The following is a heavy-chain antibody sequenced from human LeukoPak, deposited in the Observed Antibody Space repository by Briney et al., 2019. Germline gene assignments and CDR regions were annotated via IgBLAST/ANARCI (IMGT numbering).Heavy chain of an antibody. CDR3: ARWRYDILTGYYPFDY. V-gene: IGHV3-11*01. Sequence: GGSLRLSCAASGFTFSDYYMSWIRQAPGKGLEWVSYISSSGSTIYYADSVKGRFTISRDNAKNSLYLQTHSLRAEDTAVYYCARWRYDILTGYYPFDYWGQGTLVTVSS. CDR1: GFTFSDYY. J-gene: IGHJ4*02. CDR2: ISSSGSTI. D-gene: IGHD3-9*01.